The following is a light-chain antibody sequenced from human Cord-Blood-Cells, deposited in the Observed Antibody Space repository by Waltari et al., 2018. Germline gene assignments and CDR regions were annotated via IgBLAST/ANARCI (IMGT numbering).Light chain of an antibody. J-gene: IGLJ2*01. Sequence: QSALTQPPSVYGSPGQSVTISCTGTRRDVGSYNRVSWYQQPPGTAPKLMIYEVSNRPSGVPDRFSGSKSGNTASLTISGIQAEDEADYYCSSYTSSSTVLFGGGTKLTVL. CDR1: RRDVGSYNR. CDR3: SSYTSSSTVL. V-gene: IGLV2-18*02. CDR2: EVS.